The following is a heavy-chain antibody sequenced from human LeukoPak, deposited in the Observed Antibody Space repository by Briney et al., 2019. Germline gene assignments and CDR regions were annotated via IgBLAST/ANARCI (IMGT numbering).Heavy chain of an antibody. V-gene: IGHV3-30*07. CDR1: GFTFSSYA. CDR2: ISYDGSNK. CDR3: AREPGLRYFDWLLYHYYYYYGMDV. Sequence: GGSLRLSCAASGFTFSSYAMHWVRQAPGKGLEWVAVISYDGSNKYYADSVKGRFTISRDNSKNTLYLQMNSLRAEDTAVYYCAREPGLRYFDWLLYHYYYYYGMDVWGQGTTVTVSS. D-gene: IGHD3-9*01. J-gene: IGHJ6*02.